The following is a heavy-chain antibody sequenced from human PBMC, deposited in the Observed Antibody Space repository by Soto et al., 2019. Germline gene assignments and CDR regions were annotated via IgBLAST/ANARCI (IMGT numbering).Heavy chain of an antibody. Sequence: PSETLSLTCTVSGGSISSYYWSWIRQPPGKGLEWIGYIYYSGSTSYNPSLKSRVTISVDTSKNQFSLKLSSVTAADTAVYYCARGARRNYDSSGYYDYWGQGTLVTVSS. CDR3: ARGARRNYDSSGYYDY. V-gene: IGHV4-59*01. J-gene: IGHJ4*02. CDR2: IYYSGST. CDR1: GGSISSYY. D-gene: IGHD3-22*01.